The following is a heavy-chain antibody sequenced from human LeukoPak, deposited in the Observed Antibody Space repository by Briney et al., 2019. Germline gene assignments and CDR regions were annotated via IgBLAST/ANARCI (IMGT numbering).Heavy chain of an antibody. D-gene: IGHD3-10*01. J-gene: IGHJ4*02. V-gene: IGHV3-48*01. Sequence: GGSLRLSCAASGFTFSSYSMNWVRQAPGKGLEWVSYISSSSSTIYYADSVKGRFTISRDNAKNSLYLQMNSLRAEDTAVYYCARESPLSGSPDDYWGQGTLVTVSS. CDR2: ISSSSSTI. CDR1: GFTFSSYS. CDR3: ARESPLSGSPDDY.